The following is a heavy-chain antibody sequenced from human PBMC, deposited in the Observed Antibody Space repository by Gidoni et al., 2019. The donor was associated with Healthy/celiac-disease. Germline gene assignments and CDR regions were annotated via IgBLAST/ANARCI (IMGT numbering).Heavy chain of an antibody. CDR3: ATTGRSGSFRYYFDY. D-gene: IGHD3-10*01. Sequence: EVQLVESGGGLVQPGGSLRLSGAASGFTFSSYWLSWVRQAPGKGLEWVANIKQDGSEKYYVDSVKGRFTISRDNAKNSLYLQMNSLRAEDTAVYYCATTGRSGSFRYYFDYWGQGTLVTVSS. CDR1: GFTFSSYW. J-gene: IGHJ4*02. V-gene: IGHV3-7*01. CDR2: IKQDGSEK.